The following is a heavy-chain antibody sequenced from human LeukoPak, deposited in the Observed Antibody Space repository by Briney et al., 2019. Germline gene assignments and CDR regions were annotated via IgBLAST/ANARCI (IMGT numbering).Heavy chain of an antibody. J-gene: IGHJ4*02. CDR1: GYTFTNYG. D-gene: IGHD3-22*01. CDR2: ISPYNGDT. Sequence: ASVKDSCKATGYTFTNYGITWVRRAPGQGLDWVGWISPYNGDTNIVRKLQDRVTLTTDTSTNTAYMALRSLRSDDTAVYYCARGGNTDFYDSSGSNGDYWGQGTLVTVSS. CDR3: ARGGNTDFYDSSGSNGDY. V-gene: IGHV1-18*01.